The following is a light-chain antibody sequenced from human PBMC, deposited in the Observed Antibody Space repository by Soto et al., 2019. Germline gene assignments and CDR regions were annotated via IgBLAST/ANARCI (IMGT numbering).Light chain of an antibody. J-gene: IGLJ3*02. CDR1: SSDVGGYNY. CDR3: CSYAGSYTWV. Sequence: QSALTQPRSVSGSPGQSVTISCTGTSSDVGGYNYVSWYQQHPGKAPKLMIYDVSKRPSGVPDRFSSSKSGNTASLTISGIQAEDEADYYCCSYAGSYTWVFGGGTQLTVL. V-gene: IGLV2-11*01. CDR2: DVS.